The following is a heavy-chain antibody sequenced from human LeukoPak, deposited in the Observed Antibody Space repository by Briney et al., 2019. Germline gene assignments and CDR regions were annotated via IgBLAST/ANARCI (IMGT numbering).Heavy chain of an antibody. Sequence: SETLSLTCTVSGGSISSSSYYWGWIRQPPGRGLEWIGSIYYSGSTYYNPSLKRRVTVSVDTSKNQFSLKLSSVTAADTAVYYCARHFAGYQWPYYFDYWGQGTLVTVSS. J-gene: IGHJ4*02. CDR3: ARHFAGYQWPYYFDY. CDR1: GGSISSSSYY. V-gene: IGHV4-39*01. CDR2: IYYSGST. D-gene: IGHD6-19*01.